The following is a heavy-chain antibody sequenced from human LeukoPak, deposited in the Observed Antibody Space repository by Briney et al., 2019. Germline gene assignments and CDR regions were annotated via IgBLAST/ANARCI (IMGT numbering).Heavy chain of an antibody. Sequence: GGSLRLSCAASGFTVRSNYMSWVRQAPGKGLEWVSLIYSGSSTYYADSVRGRFTISRDNSKNTLYLQMNSLRAEDTVVYYCARVLSGSGSLYYYYYYMDVWGKGTTVTISS. CDR2: IYSGSST. CDR3: ARVLSGSGSLYYYYYYMDV. CDR1: GFTVRSNY. J-gene: IGHJ6*03. V-gene: IGHV3-53*01. D-gene: IGHD6-19*01.